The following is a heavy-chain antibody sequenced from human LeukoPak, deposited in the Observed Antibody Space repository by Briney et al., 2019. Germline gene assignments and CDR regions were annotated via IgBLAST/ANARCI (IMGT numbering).Heavy chain of an antibody. D-gene: IGHD3-3*01. CDR3: ARRGTDFWSGYPFDY. V-gene: IGHV4-39*01. Sequence: SETLSLTCTVSGGSISRSGDYWDWLRQPPGKGLERIGSSSYSGSTYYNPSLKSRVTISVNTSKTQFSLRLTSVTAADTAVYYCARRGTDFWSGYPFDYWGQGTLVTVSS. CDR2: SSYSGST. J-gene: IGHJ4*02. CDR1: GGSISRSGDY.